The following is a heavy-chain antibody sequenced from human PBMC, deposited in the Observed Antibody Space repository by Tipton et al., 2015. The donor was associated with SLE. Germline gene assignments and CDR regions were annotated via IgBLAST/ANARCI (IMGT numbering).Heavy chain of an antibody. CDR3: AKVGSGWYGVDY. CDR1: GFSFSRNG. V-gene: IGHV3-30*02. Sequence: SLRLSCAASGFSFSRNGMHWVRQAPGKGLEWVAFIRYDGSVEDYADSVKGRFTISRDNSKNTLYLQMNNLRDEDTAAYHCAKVGSGWYGVDYWGQRIMVTVSS. CDR2: IRYDGSVE. J-gene: IGHJ4*02. D-gene: IGHD6-19*01.